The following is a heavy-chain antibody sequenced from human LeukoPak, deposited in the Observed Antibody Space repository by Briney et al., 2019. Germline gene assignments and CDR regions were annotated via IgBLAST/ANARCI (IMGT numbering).Heavy chain of an antibody. CDR1: GFSLIRYY. V-gene: IGHV3-7*04. D-gene: IGHD6-19*01. J-gene: IGHJ4*02. CDR3: ARGSGWLIDY. CDR2: IKQDGSER. Sequence: PGGSLRLSCADSGFSLIRYYMSWVRQAPGKGLEWVANIKQDGSERFYDDSVKGRFTISRDNAKNSLYLQMNSLRAEDTAVYYCARGSGWLIDYWGQGTLVTVSS.